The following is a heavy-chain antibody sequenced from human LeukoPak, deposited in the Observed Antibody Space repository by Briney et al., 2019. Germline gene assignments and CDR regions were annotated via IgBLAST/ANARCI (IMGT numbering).Heavy chain of an antibody. V-gene: IGHV1-2*02. CDR1: EYTFTGYY. CDR3: ARHLYGDYWVYAFDI. J-gene: IGHJ3*02. Sequence: ASVKVSCKASEYTFTGYYMHWVRQAPGQGLEWMGWINPNSGGTNYAQKFQGRVTMTRDTSISTAYMELSRLRSDDTAVYYCARHLYGDYWVYAFDIWGQGTMVTVSS. CDR2: INPNSGGT. D-gene: IGHD4-17*01.